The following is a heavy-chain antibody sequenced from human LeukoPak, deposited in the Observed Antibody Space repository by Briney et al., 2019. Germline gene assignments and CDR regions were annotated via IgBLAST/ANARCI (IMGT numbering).Heavy chain of an antibody. D-gene: IGHD1-7*01. CDR1: GGSFSGYY. Sequence: SETLSSTCAVYGGSFSGYYWSWIRQPPGKGLEWIGEINHSGSTNYNPSLKSRVTISVDTSKNQFSLKLSSVTAADTAVCYCAILTGTTDYYYYYMAVWRKGTTVTVSS. CDR2: INHSGST. V-gene: IGHV4-34*01. J-gene: IGHJ6*03. CDR3: AILTGTTDYYYYYMAV.